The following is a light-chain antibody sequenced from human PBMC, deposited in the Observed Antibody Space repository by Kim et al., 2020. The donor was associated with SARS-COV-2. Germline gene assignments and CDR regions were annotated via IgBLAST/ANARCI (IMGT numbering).Light chain of an antibody. CDR3: QVWDTDTDDYV. V-gene: IGLV3-21*01. J-gene: IGLJ1*01. CDR1: NIGGHR. CDR2: YDS. Sequence: PAQTARLTCGGNNIGGHRVHWSQQKPDQAPVLVIYYDSDRHSGIPERFSGSKAATTATLPISRVEAGDEADYYCQVWDTDTDDYVFGTGTKVTVL.